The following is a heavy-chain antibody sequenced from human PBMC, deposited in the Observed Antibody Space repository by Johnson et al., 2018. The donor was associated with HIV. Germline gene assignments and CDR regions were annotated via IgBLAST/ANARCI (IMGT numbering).Heavy chain of an antibody. J-gene: IGHJ3*02. CDR3: AREGGGYDGKGAFDI. CDR2: LPYDGSNQ. CDR1: GFTFSNYA. V-gene: IGHV3-30*04. Sequence: QMLLVESGGGVVQPGRSLRLSCAASGFTFSNYAMHWVRQAPGKGLEWVAILPYDGSNQYYADSVKGRFTISRDNSKNTLYLQMNSLRAEDTAVYYCAREGGGYDGKGAFDIWGQGTMVTVSS. D-gene: IGHD5-12*01.